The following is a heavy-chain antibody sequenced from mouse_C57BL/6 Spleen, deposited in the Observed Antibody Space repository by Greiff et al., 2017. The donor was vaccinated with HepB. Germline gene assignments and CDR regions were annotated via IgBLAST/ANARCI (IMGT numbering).Heavy chain of an antibody. D-gene: IGHD2-5*01. CDR3: ARSFYYSNYGYAMDY. Sequence: QVQLQQPGAELVMPGASVKLSCKASGYTFTSYWMHWVKQRPGQGLEWIGEIDPSDSYTNYNQKFKGKSTLTVDKSSSTAYMQLSSLTSEDSAVYYCARSFYYSNYGYAMDYWGQRTSVTVSS. CDR2: IDPSDSYT. V-gene: IGHV1-69*01. CDR1: GYTFTSYW. J-gene: IGHJ4*01.